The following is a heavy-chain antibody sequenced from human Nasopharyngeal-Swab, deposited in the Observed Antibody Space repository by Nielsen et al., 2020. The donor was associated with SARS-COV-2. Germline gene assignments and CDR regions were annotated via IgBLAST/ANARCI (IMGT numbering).Heavy chain of an antibody. CDR1: GFTVSSNY. V-gene: IGHV3-53*01. J-gene: IGHJ4*02. CDR3: ARGGIVGATGLDY. Sequence: GESLKLYCAASGFTVSSNYMSWVRPAPGKGLEWVSVIYSGVSTYYVDYVTGRFTISRDNPKNTLYLQMNSLRAEYTAVYYCARGGIVGATGLDYWGQGTLVTVSS. CDR2: IYSGVST. D-gene: IGHD1-26*01.